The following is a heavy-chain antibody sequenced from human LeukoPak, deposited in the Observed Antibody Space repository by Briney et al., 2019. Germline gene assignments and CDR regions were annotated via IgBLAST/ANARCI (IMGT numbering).Heavy chain of an antibody. CDR2: ISAYNGNT. V-gene: IGHV1-18*01. J-gene: IGHJ5*02. CDR1: GGTFSSYA. CDR3: ARDLSEEGFDP. Sequence: ASVKVSCKASGGTFSSYAISWVRQAPGQGLEWMGWISAYNGNTNYAQKLQGRVTMTTDTSTSTAYMELRSLRSDDTAVYYCARDLSEEGFDPWGQGTLVTVSS.